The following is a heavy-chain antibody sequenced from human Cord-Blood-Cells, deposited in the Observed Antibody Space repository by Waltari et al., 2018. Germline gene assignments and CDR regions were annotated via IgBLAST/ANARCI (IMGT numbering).Heavy chain of an antibody. J-gene: IGHJ4*02. Sequence: EVQLVESGGGLVQPGGSLRLSCAASGFTFSSYWMSWVRQAPGRGLEWFANIKQDGSEKYYVDFVKGRFTISRDNAKNSLYLQMNSLRAEDTAVYYCARDGRSGSYSDYWGQGTLVTVSS. CDR2: IKQDGSEK. CDR3: ARDGRSGSYSDY. D-gene: IGHD1-26*01. V-gene: IGHV3-7*01. CDR1: GFTFSSYW.